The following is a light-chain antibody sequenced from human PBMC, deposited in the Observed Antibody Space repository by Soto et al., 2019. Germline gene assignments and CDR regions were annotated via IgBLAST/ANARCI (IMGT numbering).Light chain of an antibody. CDR2: GAS. Sequence: EIVMKQSPATPSVSPGERATLSCRARQTVSSTLAWYQQKPGQAPRLRIYGASTRATGIPARFSGSGSGTEFTLTISSLQSEDFAVYYCQQYNNWPPITFGQGTRLEIK. V-gene: IGKV3-15*01. CDR3: QQYNNWPPIT. J-gene: IGKJ5*01. CDR1: QTVSST.